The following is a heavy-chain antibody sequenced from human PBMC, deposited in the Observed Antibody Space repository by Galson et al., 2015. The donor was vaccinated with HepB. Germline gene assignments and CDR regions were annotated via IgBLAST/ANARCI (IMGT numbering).Heavy chain of an antibody. CDR1: GGTFSTYA. V-gene: IGHV1-69*13. D-gene: IGHD2-2*02. CDR3: VTSAMGYCSSVSCHTFFFD. Sequence: SVKVSCKASGGTFSTYAISWVRQAPGQGLEWMGGILPMFGITNYTQKFQGRVTITADESTSTVYMELSSLRSEDTAIFYCVTSAMGYCSSVSCHTFFFDWGQGTLVTVSP. J-gene: IGHJ4*02. CDR2: ILPMFGIT.